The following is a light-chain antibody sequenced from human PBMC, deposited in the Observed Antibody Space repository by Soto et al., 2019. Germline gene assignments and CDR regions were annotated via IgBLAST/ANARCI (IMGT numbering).Light chain of an antibody. CDR2: AAS. V-gene: IGKV1-8*01. CDR3: QQYYSYPRT. Sequence: MRMNQSAPSFSASTGDRVTITCRASQGISSYLAWYQQKPGKAPKLLIYAASTLQSGVPSRFSGSGSGTDFTLTISCLQSEDFATYYCQQYYSYPRTFGGGTKVDI. J-gene: IGKJ4*01. CDR1: QGISSY.